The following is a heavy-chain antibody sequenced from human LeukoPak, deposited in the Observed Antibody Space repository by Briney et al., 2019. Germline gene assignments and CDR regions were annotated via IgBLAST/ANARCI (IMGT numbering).Heavy chain of an antibody. Sequence: PGGSLRLSCAASGFTFSSYAMHWVRQAPGKGLEWVAVISYDGSNKYYADSVKGRFTISRDNSKNTLYLQMNSLRAEDTAVYYCAKDPEYSSGWYLDYWGQGTLVTVSS. J-gene: IGHJ4*02. CDR3: AKDPEYSSGWYLDY. CDR1: GFTFSSYA. D-gene: IGHD6-19*01. V-gene: IGHV3-30-3*01. CDR2: ISYDGSNK.